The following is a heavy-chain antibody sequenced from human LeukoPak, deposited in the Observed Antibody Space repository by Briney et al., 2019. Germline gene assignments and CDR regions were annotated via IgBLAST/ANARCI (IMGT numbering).Heavy chain of an antibody. CDR1: GGSISSGNYY. Sequence: SGTLSLTCTVSGGSISSGNYYWGWIRQPPGKGLEWIGSIYSGSTYSNPSLKSRVIISVDTSKNQFSLKLSSVTAADTAVYYCARHVWDIGFQQWGQGTLVTVSS. CDR3: ARHVWDIGFQQ. V-gene: IGHV4-39*01. CDR2: IYSGST. J-gene: IGHJ1*01. D-gene: IGHD2-8*01.